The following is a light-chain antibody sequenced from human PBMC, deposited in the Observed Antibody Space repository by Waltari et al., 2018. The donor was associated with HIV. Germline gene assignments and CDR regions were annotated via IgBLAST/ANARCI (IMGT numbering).Light chain of an antibody. CDR2: DNN. J-gene: IGLJ2*01. CDR1: SSNIGNNY. CDR3: GTWDSSLSAVV. Sequence: GQKVTISCSGSSSNIGNNYVSWYQQLPGTAPKLLIYDNNKRPSGIPDRFSGSKSGTSATLGITGLQTGDEADYYCGTWDSSLSAVVFGGGTKLTVL. V-gene: IGLV1-51*01.